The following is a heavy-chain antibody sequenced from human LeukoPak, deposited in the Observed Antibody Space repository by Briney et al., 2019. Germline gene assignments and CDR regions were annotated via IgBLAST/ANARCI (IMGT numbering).Heavy chain of an antibody. CDR2: MNPNSGNT. CDR3: ARAESSSRYYYYGMDV. Sequence: ASVKVSCKASGYTFTSYDTNWVRQATGQGLEWMGWMNPNSGNTGYAQKFQGRVTITRNTSISTAYMELSSLRSEDTAVYYCARAESSSRYYYYGMDVWGQGTTVTVSS. J-gene: IGHJ6*02. V-gene: IGHV1-8*01. CDR1: GYTFTSYD. D-gene: IGHD6-6*01.